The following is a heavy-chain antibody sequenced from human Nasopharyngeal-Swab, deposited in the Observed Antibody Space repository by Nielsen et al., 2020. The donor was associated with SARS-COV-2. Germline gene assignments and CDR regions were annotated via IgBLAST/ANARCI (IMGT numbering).Heavy chain of an antibody. V-gene: IGHV3-21*01. CDR2: ISSSSSYI. D-gene: IGHD3-22*01. CDR3: ARPYDSSGYYSPGYMDV. Sequence: LSLTCAASGFTFSSYAMNWVRQAPGKGLEWVSSISSSSSYIYYADSVKGRFTISRDNAKNSLYLQMNSLRAEDTAVYYCARPYDSSGYYSPGYMDVWGKGTTVTVSS. J-gene: IGHJ6*04. CDR1: GFTFSSYA.